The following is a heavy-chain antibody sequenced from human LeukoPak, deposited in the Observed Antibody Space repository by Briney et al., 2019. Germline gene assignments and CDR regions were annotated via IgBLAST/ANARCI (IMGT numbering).Heavy chain of an antibody. CDR3: ARNSPYSSSWPPRPGPLDY. Sequence: ASVKVSCKASGYTFTSYYMHWVRQAPGQGLEWMGIVNPSGGSTSYAQKFQGRVTMTRDTSTSTVYMELSSLRAEDTAVYYCARNSPYSSSWPPRPGPLDYWGQGTLVTVSS. D-gene: IGHD6-13*01. J-gene: IGHJ4*02. CDR2: VNPSGGST. V-gene: IGHV1-46*01. CDR1: GYTFTSYY.